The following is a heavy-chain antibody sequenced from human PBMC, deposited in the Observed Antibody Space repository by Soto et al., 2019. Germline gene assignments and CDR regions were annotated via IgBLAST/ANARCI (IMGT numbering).Heavy chain of an antibody. J-gene: IGHJ5*02. CDR3: AKTPYYDFWSGYNNWFDP. Sequence: EVQLLESGGGLVQPGGSLRLSCAASGFTFSSYAMSWVRQAPGKGLEGVSAISGSGGSTYYADSVKGRFTISRDNCKNRLYLQMNRLRAEDTAVYYCAKTPYYDFWSGYNNWFDPWGQGTLVTVSS. V-gene: IGHV3-23*01. D-gene: IGHD3-3*01. CDR1: GFTFSSYA. CDR2: ISGSGGST.